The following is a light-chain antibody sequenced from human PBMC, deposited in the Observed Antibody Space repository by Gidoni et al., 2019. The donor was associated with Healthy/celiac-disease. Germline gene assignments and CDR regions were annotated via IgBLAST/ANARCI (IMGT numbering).Light chain of an antibody. CDR2: GAS. CDR3: QQYNNWWT. J-gene: IGKJ1*01. Sequence: EIVMTQSPATLSVSPGERATLSCRASQSVSSNLAWYQQKPGQAPRLLIYGASNRATGIPARFSGSGSGTEFTLTISSLQSEDFAVYYCQQYNNWWTFXQXTKVEIK. CDR1: QSVSSN. V-gene: IGKV3-15*01.